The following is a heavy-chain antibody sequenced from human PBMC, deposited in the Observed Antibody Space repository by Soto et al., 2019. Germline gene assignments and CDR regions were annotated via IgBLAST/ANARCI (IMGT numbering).Heavy chain of an antibody. CDR3: ARVQAAAGQYYFEY. Sequence: PSHTLSLTCAISGDSVSSNSAAWNWIRQSPSRGLEWLGRTYYRSKWYNDYAVSVKSRITINPDTSKNQFSLQLNSVTPEDTAVYYCARVQAAAGQYYFEYWGKGTLVTVSS. D-gene: IGHD6-13*01. CDR2: TYYRSKWYN. CDR1: GDSVSSNSAA. J-gene: IGHJ4*02. V-gene: IGHV6-1*01.